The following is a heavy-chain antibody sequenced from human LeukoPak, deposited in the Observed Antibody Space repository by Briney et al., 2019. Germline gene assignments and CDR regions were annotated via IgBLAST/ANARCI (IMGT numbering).Heavy chain of an antibody. CDR2: IYTSGST. CDR1: GGSISSGSYY. V-gene: IGHV4-61*02. D-gene: IGHD6-6*01. Sequence: SETLSLTCTVSGGSISSGSYYWSWIRQPAGKGLEWIGRIYTSGSTNYNPSLKSRVTISVDTSKNQFSLKLSSVTAADTAVYYCAREEAALAGGPCFDYWGQGTLVTVSS. J-gene: IGHJ4*02. CDR3: AREEAALAGGPCFDY.